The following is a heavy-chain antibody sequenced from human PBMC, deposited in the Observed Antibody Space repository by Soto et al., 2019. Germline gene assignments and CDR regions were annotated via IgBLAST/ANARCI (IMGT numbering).Heavy chain of an antibody. CDR2: IYYSGST. V-gene: IGHV4-39*01. CDR3: ARHGWEGYSYQAGDFDY. Sequence: PSETLSVTCTVSGGSISSSAYYWGWIRQAPGKGLEWIGSIYYSGSTYYNPSLKSRVTISVDTSKNQFSLKLSSVTAADTAVYYCARHGWEGYSYQAGDFDYWGQGTLVTVSS. D-gene: IGHD5-18*01. J-gene: IGHJ4*02. CDR1: GGSISSSAYY.